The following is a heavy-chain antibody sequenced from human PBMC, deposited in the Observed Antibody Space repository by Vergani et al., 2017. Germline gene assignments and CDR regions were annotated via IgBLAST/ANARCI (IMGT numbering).Heavy chain of an antibody. Sequence: QVQLVQSGAEVKKPGASVKVSCKASGGTFSSYAISWVRQATGQGLEWMGWMNPNSGNTGYAQKFQGRVTMTRNTSISTAYMELSSLRSEDTAVYYCARGQAPYGVVIIHPYYYYMDVWGKGTTVTVSS. D-gene: IGHD3-3*01. J-gene: IGHJ6*03. CDR2: MNPNSGNT. CDR3: ARGQAPYGVVIIHPYYYYMDV. CDR1: GGTFSSYA. V-gene: IGHV1-8*02.